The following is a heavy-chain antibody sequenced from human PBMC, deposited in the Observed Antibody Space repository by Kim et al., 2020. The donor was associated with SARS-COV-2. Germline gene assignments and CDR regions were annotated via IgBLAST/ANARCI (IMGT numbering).Heavy chain of an antibody. Sequence: GGSLRLSCAASGFTFSSYWMSWVRQAPGKGLEWVANIKQDGSEKYYVDSVKGRFTISRDNAKNSLYLQMNSLRAEDTAVYYCARASPQWLVPLDAFDIWGQGTMVTVSS. J-gene: IGHJ3*02. D-gene: IGHD6-19*01. CDR1: GFTFSSYW. CDR3: ARASPQWLVPLDAFDI. V-gene: IGHV3-7*03. CDR2: IKQDGSEK.